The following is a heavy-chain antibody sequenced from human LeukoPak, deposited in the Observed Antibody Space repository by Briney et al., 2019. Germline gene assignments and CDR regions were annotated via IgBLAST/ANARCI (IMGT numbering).Heavy chain of an antibody. Sequence: GGSLRHSCAASGFTFSDVWMSWVRQAPGKGLEWVGRIRSTAHGGTIEYAAPVKGRFTISRDDSKDTLYLQMNSLKTEDTAVYFCSEGLAYWGQGTLVTVSS. CDR1: GFTFSDVW. CDR2: IRSTAHGGTI. CDR3: SEGLAY. V-gene: IGHV3-15*01. J-gene: IGHJ4*02.